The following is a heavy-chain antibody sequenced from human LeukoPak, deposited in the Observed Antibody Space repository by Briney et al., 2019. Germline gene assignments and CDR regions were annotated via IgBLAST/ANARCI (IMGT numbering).Heavy chain of an antibody. Sequence: ASVKVSCKASGYTFTGYYMHWVRQAPGQGLEWMGWINPNSGGTNYAQKFQGRVTMTRDTSISTAYMELSRLRSDDTAVYYCARGLVVGDIATGYSDYWGQGTVVTVSS. CDR3: ARGLVVGDIATGYSDY. CDR1: GYTFTGYY. D-gene: IGHD3-9*01. V-gene: IGHV1-2*02. J-gene: IGHJ4*02. CDR2: INPNSGGT.